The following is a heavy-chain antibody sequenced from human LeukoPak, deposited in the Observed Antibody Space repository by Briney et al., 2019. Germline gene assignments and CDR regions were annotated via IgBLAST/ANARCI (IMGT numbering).Heavy chain of an antibody. V-gene: IGHV4-4*07. CDR3: ARYCSSTSCPVDAFDI. Sequence: PSETLSLTCTVSGGSISSYYWSWIRQPAGKGLEWIGRIYTSGSTNYNPSLKSRGTMSVDTSKNQFSLKLSSVTAADTAVYYCARYCSSTSCPVDAFDIWGQGTMVTVSS. CDR2: IYTSGST. CDR1: GGSISSYY. J-gene: IGHJ3*02. D-gene: IGHD2-2*01.